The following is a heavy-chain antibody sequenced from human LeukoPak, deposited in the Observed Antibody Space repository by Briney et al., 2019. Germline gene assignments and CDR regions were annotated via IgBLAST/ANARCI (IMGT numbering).Heavy chain of an antibody. Sequence: GRSLRLSCAASGFTFSSYAMHWVRQAPGKGLEWVAVISYDGSNKYYADSVKGRFTISRDNSKNTLYLQMNSLRAEDTAVYYCARNYFGSGNYVGRIDYWGQGTLVTVSS. CDR1: GFTFSSYA. CDR3: ARNYFGSGNYVGRIDY. CDR2: ISYDGSNK. D-gene: IGHD3-10*01. V-gene: IGHV3-30*14. J-gene: IGHJ4*02.